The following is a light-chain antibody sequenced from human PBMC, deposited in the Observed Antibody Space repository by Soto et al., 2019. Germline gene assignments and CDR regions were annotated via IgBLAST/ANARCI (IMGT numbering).Light chain of an antibody. J-gene: IGKJ1*01. CDR2: GAS. CDR3: HQYGSSPQT. CDR1: QSVRSNF. V-gene: IGKV3-20*01. Sequence: EIVLKQSPATLSLSPGERATLSCRASQSVRSNFLAWYQQKPGQAPRLLIYGASNRATGIPDRFSGSGSGTDFTLTISRLEPEDFAVFYCHQYGSSPQTFGQGTKVDIK.